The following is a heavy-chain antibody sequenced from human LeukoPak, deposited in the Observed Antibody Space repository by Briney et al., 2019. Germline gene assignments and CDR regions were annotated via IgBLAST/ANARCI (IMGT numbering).Heavy chain of an antibody. J-gene: IGHJ6*02. Sequence: PSETLSLTCTVSGGSISYYYWSWIRQPPGKGLEWIGYIYYSGSTNYNPSLKSRVTISVDTSKNQFSLKLSSVTVADTAVYYCARDGRVSPYYGMDVWGQGTTVTVSS. V-gene: IGHV4-59*01. CDR1: GGSISYYY. D-gene: IGHD1-26*01. CDR3: ARDGRVSPYYGMDV. CDR2: IYYSGST.